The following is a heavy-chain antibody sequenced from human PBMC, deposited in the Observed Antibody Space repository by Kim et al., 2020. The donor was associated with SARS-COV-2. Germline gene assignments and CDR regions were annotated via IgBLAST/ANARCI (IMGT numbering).Heavy chain of an antibody. J-gene: IGHJ6*02. Sequence: GGSLRLSCAVSRFTFNNYWINWVRHAPGKGLVWVSRISSDGSITNYADSVKGRFTMSRDNAENTLYLQMNSLRAEDTAVYYCARGFFRYGFDVWGQGTTVTVSS. D-gene: IGHD3-10*01. CDR3: ARGFFRYGFDV. CDR1: RFTFNNYW. V-gene: IGHV3-74*01. CDR2: ISSDGSIT.